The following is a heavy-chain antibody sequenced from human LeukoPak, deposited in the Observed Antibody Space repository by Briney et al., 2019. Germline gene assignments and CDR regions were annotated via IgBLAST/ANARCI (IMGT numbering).Heavy chain of an antibody. V-gene: IGHV4-59*01. D-gene: IGHD3-22*01. Sequence: SETLSLTCTVSGGSISSYYWSWIRQPPGKGLEWIGYIYYSGSTNYNPSLKSRVTISVKTSKNQFSLKLSSVTAADTAVYYCARVGISGFYPPYFDFWGQGTLVTVSS. CDR1: GGSISSYY. CDR3: ARVGISGFYPPYFDF. CDR2: IYYSGST. J-gene: IGHJ4*02.